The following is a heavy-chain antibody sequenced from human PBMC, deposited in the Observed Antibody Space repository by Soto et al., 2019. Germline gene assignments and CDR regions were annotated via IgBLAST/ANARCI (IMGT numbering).Heavy chain of an antibody. J-gene: IGHJ6*02. CDR2: INAGNGNT. D-gene: IGHD1-26*01. Sequence: ASVKVSCKASGYTFTRYAMHWVRQAPGQRLEWMGWINAGNGNTKYSQKFQGRVTITRDTSASTAYMELSSLRSEDTAVYYCSSSNIVGAPYGMDVLGQGTTVPVSS. CDR1: GYTFTRYA. V-gene: IGHV1-3*01. CDR3: SSSNIVGAPYGMDV.